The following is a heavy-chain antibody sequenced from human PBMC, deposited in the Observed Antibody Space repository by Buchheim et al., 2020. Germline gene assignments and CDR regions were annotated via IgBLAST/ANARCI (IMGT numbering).Heavy chain of an antibody. CDR2: INPNSGGT. J-gene: IGHJ6*02. D-gene: IGHD3-16*01. Sequence: QVQLVQSGAEVRKPGASVKVSCKASGYTFTGYYMHWVRQAPGQGLAWMGRINPNSGGTNYAQKFQGRVTMTRDTYISTAYMGLSRLRSDDTAVYYCAREMIQEIDYYYYGMDVWGQGTT. CDR3: AREMIQEIDYYYYGMDV. V-gene: IGHV1-2*06. CDR1: GYTFTGYY.